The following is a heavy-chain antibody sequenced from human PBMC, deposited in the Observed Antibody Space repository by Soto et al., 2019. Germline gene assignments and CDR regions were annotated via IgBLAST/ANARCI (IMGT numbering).Heavy chain of an antibody. J-gene: IGHJ6*02. V-gene: IGHV3-30*18. Sequence: SLILSCAASGFVFSDYGMHWVRQAPGKGLEGVALITNDGNNEYYRESVKGRFSISRGRSTNTVDLLMNSLSPEDTGVYYCAKEGPGGGRHFYYAMDVWGQGTTVTVSS. CDR3: AKEGPGGGRHFYYAMDV. CDR2: ITNDGNNE. CDR1: GFVFSDYG. D-gene: IGHD1-26*01.